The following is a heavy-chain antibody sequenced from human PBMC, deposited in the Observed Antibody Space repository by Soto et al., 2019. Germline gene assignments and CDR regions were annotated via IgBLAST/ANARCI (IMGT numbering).Heavy chain of an antibody. D-gene: IGHD1-20*01. CDR1: GGTFGSQS. CDR3: ARDAGSGWYNRK. Sequence: QVPLVQSGAEVKKPGSSVKVSCQASGGTFGSQSFTWVRQAPGQGLEWMGRIVPILDLINYSQKLQDRLTITADKSTSTAYMELSSLTHDDTALYYCARDAGSGWYNRKWGQGTLVTVSS. V-gene: IGHV1-69*08. J-gene: IGHJ4*02. CDR2: IVPILDLI.